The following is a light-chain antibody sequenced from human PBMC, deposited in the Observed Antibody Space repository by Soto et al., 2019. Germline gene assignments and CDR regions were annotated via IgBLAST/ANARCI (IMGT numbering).Light chain of an antibody. Sequence: EIVLTQSPGTLSLSPGARATLSCRASQSVSSSYLAWYQQKPGQAPRLLIYGASSRATGIPDRFSGSGSGTDFTLTISRLEPEDFAVYYCQQYVRSPWTFGQGTKVEIK. J-gene: IGKJ1*01. CDR1: QSVSSSY. CDR2: GAS. V-gene: IGKV3-20*01. CDR3: QQYVRSPWT.